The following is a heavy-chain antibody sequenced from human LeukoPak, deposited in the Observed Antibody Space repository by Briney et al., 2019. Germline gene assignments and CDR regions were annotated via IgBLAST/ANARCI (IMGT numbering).Heavy chain of an antibody. CDR1: GFTFNDAW. CDR2: IKSKIDGATI. V-gene: IGHV3-15*01. J-gene: IGHJ4*02. D-gene: IGHD6-13*01. CDR3: TRLAGGSFDY. Sequence: GGSLRLSCAASGFTFNDAWMSWVRQAPGKGLEWVGRIKSKIDGATIEYAAPVKGRFTISRDDSRNTLYLQMDSLKTEDTAVYHCTRLAGGSFDYWGQGVLVTVSS.